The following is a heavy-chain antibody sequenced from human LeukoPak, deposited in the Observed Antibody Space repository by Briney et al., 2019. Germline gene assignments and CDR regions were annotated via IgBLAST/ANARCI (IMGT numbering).Heavy chain of an antibody. CDR3: ARYLYGGNSGYFDY. CDR2: IYYSGST. V-gene: IGHV4-59*01. CDR1: GGSISSYY. J-gene: IGHJ4*02. Sequence: SETLSLTCTVSGGSISSYYWSWIRQPPGKGLEWIGYIYYSGSTNYNPSLKSRVTISVDTSKNQFSLKLSSVTAADTAVYYCARYLYGGNSGYFDYWGQGTLVTVSS. D-gene: IGHD4-23*01.